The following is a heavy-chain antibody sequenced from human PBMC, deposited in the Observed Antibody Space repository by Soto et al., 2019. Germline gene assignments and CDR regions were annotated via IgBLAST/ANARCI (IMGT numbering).Heavy chain of an antibody. D-gene: IGHD3-10*02. CDR1: SGSISSGTW. CDR3: XXXXXXCFDT. J-gene: IGHJ4*02. CDR2: VADTGST. Sequence: QVQLQESGPGLVKPSGTISLTCVVSSGSISSGTWWSWVRXPPGKGLERIGQVADTGSTIYNPSXXXXXXXXXXXXXXXXXXXXXXXXXXXXXXXXXXXXXXXCFDTWGQGTLVTVSA. V-gene: IGHV4-4*02.